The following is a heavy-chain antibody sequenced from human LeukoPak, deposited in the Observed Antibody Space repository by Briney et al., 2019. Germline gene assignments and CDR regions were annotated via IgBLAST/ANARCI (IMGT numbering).Heavy chain of an antibody. CDR3: ARHNYGARYSYGYARGWFDP. V-gene: IGHV4-61*02. D-gene: IGHD5-18*01. J-gene: IGHJ5*02. CDR2: IYTSGIT. Sequence: SETLSLTCTVSGGSISSGTYYWYWIRQPAGEGLEWIGRIYTSGITNYNPSLKSRVTISVDTSKNQFSLKLSSVTAADTAVYYCARHNYGARYSYGYARGWFDPWGQGTLVTVSS. CDR1: GGSISSGTYY.